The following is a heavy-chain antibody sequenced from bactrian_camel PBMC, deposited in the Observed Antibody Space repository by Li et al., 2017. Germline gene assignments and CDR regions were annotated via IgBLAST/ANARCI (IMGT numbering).Heavy chain of an antibody. CDR1: RYTFSAYC. CDR2: IDSDGST. Sequence: QVQLVESGGGSVQAGGSLRLSCDASRYTFSAYCMGWSRQAPGKEREGVAAIDSDGSTHYGDSVKGRFTVSVDNARKTLYLQMNDLKPEDTAVYYCAASFTACVARAHYVERYNYWGQGTQVTVS. D-gene: IGHD3*01. V-gene: IGHV3S9*01. J-gene: IGHJ4*01. CDR3: AASFTACVARAHYVERYNY.